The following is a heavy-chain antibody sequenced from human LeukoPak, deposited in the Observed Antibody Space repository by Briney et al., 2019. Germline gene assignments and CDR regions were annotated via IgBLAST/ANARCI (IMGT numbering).Heavy chain of an antibody. CDR3: GRNLGSGSDH. CDR2: THYRGDI. D-gene: IGHD3-10*01. Sequence: SETLSLTCSVSGASVSSDYWNWLRQSPGRGLEWIGYTHYRGDINYNPSLKSRLTMSVDASSNQVSLKLSSVTAADAAVYYCGRNLGSGSDHWGQGTLVTVSS. J-gene: IGHJ4*02. CDR1: GASVSSDY. V-gene: IGHV4-59*02.